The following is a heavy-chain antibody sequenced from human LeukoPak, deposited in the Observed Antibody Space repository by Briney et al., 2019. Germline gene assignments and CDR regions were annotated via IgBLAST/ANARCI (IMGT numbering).Heavy chain of an antibody. CDR1: GYTFIGYY. Sequence: ASVKVSCKTSGYTFIGYYMHWVRQAPGQGLEWMGWINPNSGGTNYAQKFQGRVTMTRDTSISTAYMELSRLRSDDTAVYYCARALGYCSSTSPCWGQGTLVTVSS. V-gene: IGHV1-2*02. J-gene: IGHJ4*02. CDR3: ARALGYCSSTSPC. D-gene: IGHD2-2*01. CDR2: INPNSGGT.